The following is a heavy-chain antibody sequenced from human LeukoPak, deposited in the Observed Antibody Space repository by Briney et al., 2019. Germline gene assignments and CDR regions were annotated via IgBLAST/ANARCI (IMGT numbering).Heavy chain of an antibody. Sequence: KPSETLSLTCTVSGGSISSYYWSWIRQTPGKGLEWIGYIYYSGSTSYNPSLKSRVTISVDTSKNQFSLQLNSVTPEDTAVYYCARGIGWPYFDYWGQGTLVTVSS. CDR1: GGSISSYY. D-gene: IGHD5-24*01. V-gene: IGHV4-59*12. CDR3: ARGIGWPYFDY. J-gene: IGHJ4*02. CDR2: IYYSGST.